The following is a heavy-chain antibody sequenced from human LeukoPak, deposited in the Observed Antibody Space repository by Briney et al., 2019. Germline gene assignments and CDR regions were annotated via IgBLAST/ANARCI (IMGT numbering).Heavy chain of an antibody. CDR3: AKAHCSSTSCYSLFDY. V-gene: IGHV3-23*01. CDR2: ISGSGGST. J-gene: IGHJ4*02. CDR1: GFTFSSYA. D-gene: IGHD2-2*01. Sequence: SGGSLRLSCAASGFTFSSYAMSWVRQAPGKGLEWVSAISGSGGSTYYADSVKGRFTISRDSSKNTLYLQMNSLRAEDTAVYYCAKAHCSSTSCYSLFDYWGQGTLVTVSS.